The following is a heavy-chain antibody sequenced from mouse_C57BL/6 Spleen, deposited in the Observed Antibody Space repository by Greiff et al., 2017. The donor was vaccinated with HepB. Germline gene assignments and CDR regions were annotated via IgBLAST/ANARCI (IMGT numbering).Heavy chain of an antibody. CDR2: IDPSDSYT. J-gene: IGHJ2*01. CDR1: GYTFTSYW. V-gene: IGHV1-69*01. Sequence: VQLQQPGAELVMPGASVKLSCKASGYTFTSYWMHWVKQRPGQGLEWIGEIDPSDSYTNYNQKFKGKSTLTVDKSSSTAYMQLSSLTSEDSAVYYCGRSGGRGEYFDYWGQGTTLTVSS. CDR3: GRSGGRGEYFDY. D-gene: IGHD1-1*01.